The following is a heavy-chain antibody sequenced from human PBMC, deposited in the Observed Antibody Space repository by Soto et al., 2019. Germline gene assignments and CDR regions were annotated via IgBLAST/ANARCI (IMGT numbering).Heavy chain of an antibody. CDR1: GGTFSSYA. V-gene: IGHV1-69*13. Sequence: SVKVSCKASGGTFSSYAISWVRQAPGQGLEWMGGIIPIFGTANYARKFQGRVTITADESTSTAYMELSSLRSEDTAVYYCAIDRHRVVVVAATRFAGNGMDVWGQGTTVTVS. D-gene: IGHD2-15*01. CDR3: AIDRHRVVVVAATRFAGNGMDV. J-gene: IGHJ6*02. CDR2: IIPIFGTA.